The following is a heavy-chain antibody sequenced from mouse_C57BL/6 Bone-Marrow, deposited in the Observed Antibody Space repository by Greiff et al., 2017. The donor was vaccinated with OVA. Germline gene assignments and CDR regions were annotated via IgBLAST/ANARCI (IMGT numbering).Heavy chain of an antibody. CDR1: GFTFSSYG. J-gene: IGHJ3*01. V-gene: IGHV5-6*01. CDR2: ISSGGSYH. D-gene: IGHD4-1*01. Sequence: EVKLVESGGDLVKPGGSLKLSCAASGFTFSSYGMSWVRQTPDKRLEWVATISSGGSYHYYPDSVTGRFTISRDNAKNPLYLQMSSLKSEDTAMYYCASNWDLAYWGQGTLVTVSA. CDR3: ASNWDLAY.